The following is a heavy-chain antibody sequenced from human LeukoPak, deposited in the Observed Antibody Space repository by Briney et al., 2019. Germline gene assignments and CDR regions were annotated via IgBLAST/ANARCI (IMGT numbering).Heavy chain of an antibody. Sequence: PSETLSLTCTVSGGSISSSSYYWGWIRQPPGKGLEWIGSIYYSGSTYYNPSLKSRVTISVDTSKNQFSLKLSSVTAADTAVYYCARSMITFGGVIATFDYWGQGTLVTVSS. V-gene: IGHV4-39*07. CDR2: IYYSGST. J-gene: IGHJ4*02. CDR1: GGSISSSSYY. D-gene: IGHD3-16*02. CDR3: ARSMITFGGVIATFDY.